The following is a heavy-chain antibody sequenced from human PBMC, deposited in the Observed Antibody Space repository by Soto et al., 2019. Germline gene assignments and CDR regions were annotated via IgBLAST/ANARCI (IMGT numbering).Heavy chain of an antibody. Sequence: QVQLQESGPGLVKPSETLSLTCTVSGGSISSYYWSWIRQPPGKGLEWIGYIYYSGSTNYNPSLKRRVTISVDTSKNQFSLKLSSVTAADTAVYYCARDRGYYDSSGYYYYYYGMDVWGQGTTVTVSS. CDR3: ARDRGYYDSSGYYYYYYGMDV. CDR1: GGSISSYY. D-gene: IGHD3-22*01. J-gene: IGHJ6*02. CDR2: IYYSGST. V-gene: IGHV4-59*01.